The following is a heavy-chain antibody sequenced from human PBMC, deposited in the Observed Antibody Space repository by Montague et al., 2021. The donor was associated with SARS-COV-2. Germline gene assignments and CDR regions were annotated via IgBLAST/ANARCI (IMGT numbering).Heavy chain of an antibody. CDR2: IYSSGST. V-gene: IGHV4-59*01. CDR3: AREDRWNWFDP. J-gene: IGHJ5*02. CDR1: GDSINSSY. Sequence: SETLSLTCTVSGDSINSSYWCWIRQPPGKGLEWIGYIYSSGSTNYNPSLATRVTISVDPYKNQFSLKLRSVTATNTAVYYWAREDRWNWFDPWGQGTLVSVSS. D-gene: IGHD5-24*01.